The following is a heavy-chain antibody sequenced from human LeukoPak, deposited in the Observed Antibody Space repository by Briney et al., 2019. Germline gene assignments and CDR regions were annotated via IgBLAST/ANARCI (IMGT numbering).Heavy chain of an antibody. J-gene: IGHJ3*02. CDR1: GGSISSYY. Sequence: SETLSLTCTVSGGSISSYYWSWIRQTPGKGLEWIGYIYYSGSTYYNPSLKSRVTISVDTSKNQFSLKLSSVTAADTAVYYCARNLRIVRGRGAFDIWGQGTMVTVSS. CDR3: ARNLRIVRGRGAFDI. V-gene: IGHV4-59*08. CDR2: IYYSGST. D-gene: IGHD3-10*02.